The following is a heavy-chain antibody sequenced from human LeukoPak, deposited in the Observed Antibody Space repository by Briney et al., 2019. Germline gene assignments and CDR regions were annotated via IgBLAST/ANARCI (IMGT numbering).Heavy chain of an antibody. J-gene: IGHJ4*02. V-gene: IGHV4-30-4*08. CDR2: IYYSGST. Sequence: SETLSPTCTVSGGSISSGDYYWSWIRQPPGKGLEWIGYIYYSGSTYYNPSLKSRVTISVDTSKNQFSLKLSSVTAADTAVYYCARDPYYYDSSGGGWGQGTLVTVSS. CDR1: GGSISSGDYY. CDR3: ARDPYYYDSSGGG. D-gene: IGHD3-22*01.